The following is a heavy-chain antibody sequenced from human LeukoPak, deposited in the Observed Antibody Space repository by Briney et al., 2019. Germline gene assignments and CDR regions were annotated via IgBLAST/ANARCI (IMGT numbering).Heavy chain of an antibody. CDR1: GYTFSSYT. CDR2: INACNGNT. Sequence: ASVKVSCKASGYTFSSYTMQWVRQAPGQGLEWMGWINACNGNTKYSQEVQGRVTITRDTSTDTAYMELSSLRSEDTAVSYCGTARSQGSYFQRTYWYFDLWGRGTLVTVSS. D-gene: IGHD1-26*01. CDR3: GTARSQGSYFQRTYWYFDL. J-gene: IGHJ2*01. V-gene: IGHV1-3*03.